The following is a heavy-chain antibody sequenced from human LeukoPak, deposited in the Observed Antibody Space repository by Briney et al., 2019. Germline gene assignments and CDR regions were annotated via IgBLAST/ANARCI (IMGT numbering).Heavy chain of an antibody. Sequence: GGSLRLSCAASGFTFSSYSMNWVRQAPGKGLEWVSSISSHSNYQYYADSLKGRFTISRDNAQNSVFLQMNSLRVEDTAVYYCARVGGFGELSTYYYYGMDVWGQGTTVTVSS. CDR3: ARVGGFGELSTYYYYGMDV. J-gene: IGHJ6*02. D-gene: IGHD3-10*01. CDR1: GFTFSSYS. CDR2: ISSHSNYQ. V-gene: IGHV3-21*06.